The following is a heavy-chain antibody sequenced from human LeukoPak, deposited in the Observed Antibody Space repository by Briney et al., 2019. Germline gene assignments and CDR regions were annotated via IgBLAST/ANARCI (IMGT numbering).Heavy chain of an antibody. V-gene: IGHV3-15*01. J-gene: IGHJ6*03. CDR2: IKSKTDGGTT. D-gene: IGHD3-3*01. CDR1: GFTFSHAW. CDR3: TTYHFWSGYYMGPWYYYYYMDV. Sequence: GGSPRLSCAASGFTFSHAWMSWVRQAPGKGLEWVGRIKSKTDGGTTDYAAPVKGRFTISRDDSKNTLYLQMNSLKTEDTAVYYCTTYHFWSGYYMGPWYYYYYMDVWGKGTTITVSS.